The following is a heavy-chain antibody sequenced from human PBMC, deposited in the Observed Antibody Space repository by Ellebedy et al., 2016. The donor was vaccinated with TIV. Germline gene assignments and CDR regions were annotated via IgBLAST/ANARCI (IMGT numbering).Heavy chain of an antibody. D-gene: IGHD6-13*01. CDR2: INHSGST. CDR1: GGSFSGYY. V-gene: IGHV4-34*01. J-gene: IGHJ5*02. Sequence: GSLRLXCAVYGGSFSGYYWSWIRQPPGKGLEWIGEINHSGSTNYNPPLKSRVTISVDTSKNQFSLKLSSVTAADTAVYYCARHMTAAANNWFDPWGQGTLVTVSS. CDR3: ARHMTAAANNWFDP.